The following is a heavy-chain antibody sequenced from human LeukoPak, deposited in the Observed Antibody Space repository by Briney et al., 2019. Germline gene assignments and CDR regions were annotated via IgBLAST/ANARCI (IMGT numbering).Heavy chain of an antibody. V-gene: IGHV3-66*01. CDR1: GFTVSSNY. Sequence: PGGSLRLSCAASGFTVSSNYMSWVRQAPGKGLEWVSVIYSGGSTYYADSVKGRFTISRDNSKNTLYLQMNSLRAEDTAVYYCASLSLAVVGGRAAAGTPDYWGQGTLVTVSS. J-gene: IGHJ4*02. CDR3: ASLSLAVVGGRAAAGTPDY. CDR2: IYSGGST. D-gene: IGHD6-13*01.